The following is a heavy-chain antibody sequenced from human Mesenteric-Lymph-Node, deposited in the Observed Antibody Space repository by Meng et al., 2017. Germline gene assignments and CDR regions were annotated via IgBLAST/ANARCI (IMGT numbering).Heavy chain of an antibody. D-gene: IGHD1-1*01. Sequence: ASVKVSCKASGGTFSSYAISWVRQAPGQGLEWMGIMNPSASGASYAQKFQGRFTMSKDTSTSTVYMELSSLRSEDTAVYYCARGRVGSYYWGQGTLVTVSS. CDR2: MNPSASGA. CDR1: GGTFSSYA. CDR3: ARGRVGSYY. J-gene: IGHJ4*02. V-gene: IGHV1-46*01.